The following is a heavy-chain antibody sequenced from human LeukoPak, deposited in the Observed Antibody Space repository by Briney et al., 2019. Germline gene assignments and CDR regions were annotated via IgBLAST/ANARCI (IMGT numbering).Heavy chain of an antibody. CDR2: TKQDGSEK. Sequence: GGSLRLSCAASGFIFTSYWMTWVRQAPGKGLERVAITKQDGSEKYYVDSVKGRFTISRDNAKNSLYLQLNSLRAEDTAVYYCARDRGDRVFDYWGQGTLVTVSS. J-gene: IGHJ4*02. CDR3: ARDRGDRVFDY. CDR1: GFIFTSYW. D-gene: IGHD2-21*02. V-gene: IGHV3-7*01.